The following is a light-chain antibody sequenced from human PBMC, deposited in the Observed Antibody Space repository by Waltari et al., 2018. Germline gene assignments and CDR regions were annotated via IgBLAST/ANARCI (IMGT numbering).Light chain of an antibody. J-gene: IGLJ2*01. Sequence: QSPLSQPPSASGTPGQRVAISCSGGGSNIGSYGVNWFHHVPGRAPKLVMHSNNERSPGVPDRISGSKSGTSASLAISGLQSGDEGDYYCAAWDDNVKGPVFGGGTKVTVL. CDR1: GSNIGSYG. CDR2: SNN. CDR3: AAWDDNVKGPV. V-gene: IGLV1-44*01.